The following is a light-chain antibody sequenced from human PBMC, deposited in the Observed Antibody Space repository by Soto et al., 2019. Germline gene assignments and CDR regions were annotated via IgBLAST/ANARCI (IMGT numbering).Light chain of an antibody. CDR2: KAS. V-gene: IGKV1-5*03. CDR3: QQYNSYPWP. Sequence: QVTQSHSTLSASVGDRVTITCRASQSISSWLAWYQQKPGKAPKLLIYKASSLESGVPSRFSGSGSGAEFTLTISSLQPDDFATYYCQQYNSYPWPFAQGSMVAI. CDR1: QSISSW. J-gene: IGKJ1*01.